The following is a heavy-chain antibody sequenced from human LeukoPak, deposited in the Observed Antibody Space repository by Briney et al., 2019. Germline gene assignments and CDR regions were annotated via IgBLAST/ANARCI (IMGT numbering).Heavy chain of an antibody. CDR3: ARAPPDIVVVVAAPHFDY. CDR1: GASVSGSNYY. V-gene: IGHV4-39*07. Sequence: PSETLSLTCAVSGASVSGSNYYWGWIRQPPGKGLEWIGNIYSSGSTYYNASLQSRVTISIDTSKNQFSLRLNSVTAADTAVYYCARAPPDIVVVVAAPHFDYWGQGTLVTVSS. CDR2: IYSSGST. D-gene: IGHD2-15*01. J-gene: IGHJ4*02.